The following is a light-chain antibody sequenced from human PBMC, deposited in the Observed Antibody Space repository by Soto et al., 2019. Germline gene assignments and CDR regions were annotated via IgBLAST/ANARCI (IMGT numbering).Light chain of an antibody. Sequence: QAVVTQEPSFSVSPGGTVTLTCGLSSGSVSTSYYPSWYQQTPGQAPRTLIYNTNTRSSGVPGRFSGSILGNKAALTITGAQTDDESGYYCLLFLGGGISMFGGGTKLTVL. CDR3: LLFLGGGISM. CDR2: NTN. V-gene: IGLV8-61*01. CDR1: SGSVSTSYY. J-gene: IGLJ3*02.